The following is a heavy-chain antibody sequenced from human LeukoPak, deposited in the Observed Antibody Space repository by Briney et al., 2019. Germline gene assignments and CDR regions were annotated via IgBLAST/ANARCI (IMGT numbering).Heavy chain of an antibody. CDR3: AYRQVPPGYFQH. J-gene: IGHJ1*01. Sequence: PGGSLRLSCAASGFTFSSYAMSWVRQAPGKGLEWVSAISGSGGSTSYADSVEGRFTISRDNSKNTLYLQMNSLRAEDTAVYYCAYRQVPPGYFQHWGQGTLVTVSS. D-gene: IGHD5-18*01. CDR2: ISGSGGST. V-gene: IGHV3-23*01. CDR1: GFTFSSYA.